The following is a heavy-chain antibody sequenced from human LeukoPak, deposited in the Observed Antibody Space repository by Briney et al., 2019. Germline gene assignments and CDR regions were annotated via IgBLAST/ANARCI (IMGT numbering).Heavy chain of an antibody. J-gene: IGHJ6*03. CDR2: IYTSRST. V-gene: IGHV4-61*02. CDR1: GGSISSGSYF. Sequence: PSETLSLTCTVSGGSISSGSYFWSWIRQPAGKGLEWIGRIYTSRSTNYNPSLKSRVTISVDTSKNQFSLKLSSVTAADTAMYYCARVKDPGGYYYYYYMDVWGKGTTVTVSS. D-gene: IGHD3-16*01. CDR3: ARVKDPGGYYYYYYMDV.